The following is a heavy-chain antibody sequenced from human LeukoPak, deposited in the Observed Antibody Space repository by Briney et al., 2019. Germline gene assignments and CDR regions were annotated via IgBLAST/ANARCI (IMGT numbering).Heavy chain of an antibody. CDR2: INTNTGNP. Sequence: ALVKVSCKASGYTFTSYAMNWVRQAPGQGLEWMGWINTNTGNPTYAQGFTGRFVFSLDTSVSTAYLQISSLKAEDTAVYYCARVGGPWQQLAQFDYWGQGTLVTVSS. CDR3: ARVGGPWQQLAQFDY. V-gene: IGHV7-4-1*02. D-gene: IGHD6-13*01. J-gene: IGHJ4*02. CDR1: GYTFTSYA.